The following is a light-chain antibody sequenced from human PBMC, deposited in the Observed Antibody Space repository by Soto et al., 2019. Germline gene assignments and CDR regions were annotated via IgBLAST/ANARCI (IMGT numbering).Light chain of an antibody. CDR3: HQYNNWPWT. Sequence: ETVMTQSPVTRSVSPGDTATLSCRASQRVSSHLAWYQQRPGQAPRLLIYAASTRATGIPVRFSGSGSETEFTLTIRSLQSEDSALYYCHQYNNWPWTFGQGTKVDIK. CDR2: AAS. CDR1: QRVSSH. V-gene: IGKV3-15*01. J-gene: IGKJ1*01.